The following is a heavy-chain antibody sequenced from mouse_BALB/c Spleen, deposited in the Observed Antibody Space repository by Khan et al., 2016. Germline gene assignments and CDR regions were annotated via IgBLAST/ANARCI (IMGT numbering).Heavy chain of an antibody. D-gene: IGHD2-3*01. CDR3: AAYDGDYSAWFAY. Sequence: EVQLQESGPGLVKPSQSLSLTCTVTGYSITSDYAWNWIRQFPGNKLEWMGYINYSGITTYHPSLKSRISVTRDTSKNQFFLQLNSVTAADTATYYCAAYDGDYSAWFAYWGQGTLVTVSA. CDR1: GYSITSDYA. V-gene: IGHV3-2*02. CDR2: INYSGIT. J-gene: IGHJ3*01.